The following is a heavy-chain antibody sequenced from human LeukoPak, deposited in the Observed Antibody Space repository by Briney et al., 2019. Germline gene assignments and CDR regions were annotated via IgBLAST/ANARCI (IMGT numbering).Heavy chain of an antibody. CDR2: ISSSSSTI. D-gene: IGHD1-14*01. CDR1: GFTFSSYS. J-gene: IGHJ4*02. CDR3: ARDDRPKY. Sequence: PGGSLRLSCAASGFTFSSYSMNWVRQAPGKGLEWVSYISSSSSTIYYADSVKGRFTISRDNAKNSVYLQMNSLRDEDTAVYYCARDDRPKYWGQGTLVTVSS. V-gene: IGHV3-48*02.